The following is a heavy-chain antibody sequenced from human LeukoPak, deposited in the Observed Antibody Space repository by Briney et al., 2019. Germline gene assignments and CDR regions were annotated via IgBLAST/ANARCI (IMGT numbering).Heavy chain of an antibody. D-gene: IGHD4-17*01. V-gene: IGHV3-73*01. J-gene: IGHJ4*02. Sequence: GESLRLSCAASGFTFSGSPIHWVRQASGKGLEWVSRIRSKANSYAPAYAASVKGRFTISRDDSKNTAYLQMNSLKTEDTAVYYCTTKDYGAIIDYWGQGTLVTVSS. CDR1: GFTFSGSP. CDR3: TTKDYGAIIDY. CDR2: IRSKANSYAP.